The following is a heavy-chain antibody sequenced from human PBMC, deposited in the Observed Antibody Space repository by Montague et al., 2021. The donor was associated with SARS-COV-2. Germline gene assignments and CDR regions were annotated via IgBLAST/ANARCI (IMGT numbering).Heavy chain of an antibody. V-gene: IGHV4-59*01. Sequence: SETLSLTCSVSGASITTYYWSWIRQAPGKVLEWIAYIFHSGHTNYNPSLRSRVAISIDTSRDQFSLSLTSITAADTAVYYCARQPYLASAYYFDYWGLGTLVTVSS. CDR3: ARQPYLASAYYFDY. CDR1: GASITTYY. J-gene: IGHJ4*02. D-gene: IGHD3-10*01. CDR2: IFHSGHT.